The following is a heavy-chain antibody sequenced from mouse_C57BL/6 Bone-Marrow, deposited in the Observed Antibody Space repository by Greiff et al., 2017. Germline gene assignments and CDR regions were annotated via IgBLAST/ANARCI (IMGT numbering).Heavy chain of an antibody. J-gene: IGHJ2*01. Sequence: EVKLQESGGGLVKPGGSLKLSCAASGFTFSSYAMSWVRQTPEKRLEWVATISDGGSYTYYPDNVKGRFTISRDNAKNNLYLQMSHLKSEDTAMYYCARGWLRGKSYFDYWGTGTTLTVSS. CDR1: GFTFSSYA. CDR2: ISDGGSYT. D-gene: IGHD2-2*01. CDR3: ARGWLRGKSYFDY. V-gene: IGHV5-4*03.